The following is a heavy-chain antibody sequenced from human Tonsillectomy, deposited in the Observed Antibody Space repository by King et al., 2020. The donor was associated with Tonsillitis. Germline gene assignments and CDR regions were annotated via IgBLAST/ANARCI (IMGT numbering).Heavy chain of an antibody. CDR3: AKDHGKGYCTNGVGYNFDY. D-gene: IGHD2-8*01. CDR2: ISGSGVST. CDR1: GFTFSSYA. V-gene: IGHV3-23*04. J-gene: IGHJ4*02. Sequence: EVQLVESGGGLVQPGGSLRLSCAASGFTFSSYAMSWVRQAPGKGLEWVSGISGSGVSTYYADSVKGRCTISRDNSKNTRYLQMNSLRAEDTAVYYWAKDHGKGYCTNGVGYNFDYWGPGTLVTVSS.